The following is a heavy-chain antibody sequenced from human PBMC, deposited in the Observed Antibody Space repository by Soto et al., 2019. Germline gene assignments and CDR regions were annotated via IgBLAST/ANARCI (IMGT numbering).Heavy chain of an antibody. Sequence: SGPTLVKPTQTLTLTCTFSGFSLSTSGVGVGWIRQPPGKALEWLALIYWDDDKRYSPSLKSRLTITKDTSKNQVVLTMTNMDPVDTATYYCAHRQSYGDYWPDWFDPWGQGTLVTVSS. CDR3: AHRQSYGDYWPDWFDP. CDR1: GFSLSTSGVG. D-gene: IGHD4-17*01. CDR2: IYWDDDK. J-gene: IGHJ5*02. V-gene: IGHV2-5*02.